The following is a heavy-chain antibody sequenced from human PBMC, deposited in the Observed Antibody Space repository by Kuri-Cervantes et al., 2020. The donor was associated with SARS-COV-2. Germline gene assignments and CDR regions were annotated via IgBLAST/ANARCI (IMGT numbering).Heavy chain of an antibody. D-gene: IGHD6-13*01. CDR2: ISGDGGST. CDR3: AKDKVRQQLGPGAPYNWFDP. V-gene: IGHV3-43*02. J-gene: IGHJ5*02. CDR1: GFTFDDYA. Sequence: GESLKISCAASGFTFDDYAMHWVRQAPGKGLEWVSLISGDGGSTYYADSVKGRFTISRDNSKNSLYLQMNSLRTEDTALYYCAKDKVRQQLGPGAPYNWFDPWGQGTLVTVSS.